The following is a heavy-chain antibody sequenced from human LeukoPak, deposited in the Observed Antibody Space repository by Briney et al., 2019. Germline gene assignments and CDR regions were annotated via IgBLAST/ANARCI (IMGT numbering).Heavy chain of an antibody. V-gene: IGHV4-30-4*01. J-gene: IGHJ6*02. CDR1: GGFISSGDYY. CDR2: IYYSGST. Sequence: SQTQSLTCTVCGGFISSGDYYWRWIRQPPGKGLERIEYIYYSGSTYYNPSLKSRVTIPVDTAKTQFSLKLSSVTAADTAVYYCARDPAPVRDCGYYYYGMDVWGQGTTVTVSS. CDR3: ARDPAPVRDCGYYYYGMDV. D-gene: IGHD2-21*02.